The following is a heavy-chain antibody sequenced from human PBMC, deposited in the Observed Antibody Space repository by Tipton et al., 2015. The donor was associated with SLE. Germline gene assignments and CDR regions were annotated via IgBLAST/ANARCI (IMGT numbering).Heavy chain of an antibody. D-gene: IGHD3-3*01. CDR2: IYYSGST. Sequence: TLSLTCTVSGGSISSGSYYWSWIRQPAGKGLEWIGYIYYSGSTNYNPSLKSRVTISVDTSKNQFSLKLSSVTAADTAVYYCARSRGFWSGYADAFDIWGQGTMVTVSS. CDR1: GGSISSGSYY. CDR3: ARSRGFWSGYADAFDI. V-gene: IGHV4-61*10. J-gene: IGHJ3*02.